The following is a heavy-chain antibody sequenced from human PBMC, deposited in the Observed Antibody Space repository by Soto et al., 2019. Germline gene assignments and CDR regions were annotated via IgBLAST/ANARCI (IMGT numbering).Heavy chain of an antibody. J-gene: IGHJ1*01. V-gene: IGHV3-33*01. CDR3: ARSYYYDSSGYYRSFFQH. CDR1: GFTFSSYG. D-gene: IGHD3-22*01. CDR2: IWYDGSNK. Sequence: QVQLVESGGGVVRPGRSLRLSCAASGFTFSSYGMHWVRQAPGKGLEWVAVIWYDGSNKYYADSVKGRFTISRDNSKNTLYLQMNSLRAEDTAVYYCARSYYYDSSGYYRSFFQHWGQGTLVTVSS.